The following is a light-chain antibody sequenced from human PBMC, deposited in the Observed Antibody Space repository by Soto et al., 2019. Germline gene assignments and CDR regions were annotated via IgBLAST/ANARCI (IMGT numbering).Light chain of an antibody. J-gene: IGKJ4*01. Sequence: EIVMTQSPATLSVSPGERATLSCRASQSVSSNLAWYQQKPGQAPRLLIYGASTRATGIPARFSGGGSGTEFTRTISSLQAEDFAVYYCQQYNNWPLPFGGGTKVEIK. V-gene: IGKV3-15*01. CDR2: GAS. CDR3: QQYNNWPLP. CDR1: QSVSSN.